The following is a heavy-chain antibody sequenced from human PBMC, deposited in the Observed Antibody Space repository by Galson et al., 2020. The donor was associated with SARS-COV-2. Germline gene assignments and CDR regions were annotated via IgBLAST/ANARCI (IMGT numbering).Heavy chain of an antibody. V-gene: IGHV1-2*02. CDR3: AKGALRRSYYWYFDL. D-gene: IGHD3-10*01. CDR1: GYTFTDYY. J-gene: IGHJ2*01. Sequence: ASVKVSCKASGYTFTDYYLHWVRQAPGHGPEYMGWINPNTGDTNYAQVFQGRISITRDTSISTADMDLSRLGSDDTAVYYCAKGALRRSYYWYFDLWGRGTLVTVSS. CDR2: INPNTGDT.